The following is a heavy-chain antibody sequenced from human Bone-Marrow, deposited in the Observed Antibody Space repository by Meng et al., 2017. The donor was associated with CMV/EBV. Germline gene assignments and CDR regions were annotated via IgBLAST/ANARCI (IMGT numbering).Heavy chain of an antibody. Sequence: GSLRLSCTVSGGSISSYYWSWIRQPPGKGLEWIGYIYYSGSTNYNPSLKSRVTISVDTSKNQFSLKLSSVTAADTAVYYCAREGASYGGIDYWGQGTLVTGSS. D-gene: IGHD3-16*01. V-gene: IGHV4-59*01. CDR2: IYYSGST. J-gene: IGHJ4*02. CDR1: GGSISSYY. CDR3: AREGASYGGIDY.